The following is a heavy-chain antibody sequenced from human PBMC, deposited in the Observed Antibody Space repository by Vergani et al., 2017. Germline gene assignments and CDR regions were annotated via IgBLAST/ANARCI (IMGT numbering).Heavy chain of an antibody. CDR1: GGSISSYY. CDR2: IYYSGST. Sequence: QVQLQESGPGLVKPSETLSLTCTVSGGSISSYYWSWIRQPPGKGLEWIGYIYYSGSTNYNPSLKSRVTISVDTSKNQFSLKLSSVTAADTAVYYCAREVIAAAGLYKWFDPWGQGTLVTVSS. CDR3: AREVIAAAGLYKWFDP. D-gene: IGHD6-13*01. J-gene: IGHJ5*02. V-gene: IGHV4-59*01.